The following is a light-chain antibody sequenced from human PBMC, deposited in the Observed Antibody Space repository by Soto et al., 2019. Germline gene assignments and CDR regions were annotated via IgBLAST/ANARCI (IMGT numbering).Light chain of an antibody. CDR1: STVVGAYNY. J-gene: IGLJ3*02. V-gene: IGLV2-8*01. Sequence: QSALTQPPSASGSPGQSVTISCTGTSTVVGAYNYVSWYQQHPGKAPKLVIYEVTKRPSGVPDRFSGSKSGNTASLTVSGLQAEDEADYYCGSHAGNSNLVFGGGTKLTVL. CDR3: GSHAGNSNLV. CDR2: EVT.